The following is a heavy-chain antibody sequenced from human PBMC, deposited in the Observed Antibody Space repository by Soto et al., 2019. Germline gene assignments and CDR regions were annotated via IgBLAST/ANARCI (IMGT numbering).Heavy chain of an antibody. CDR1: GGSFSDDY. Sequence: SETLPLTCAVYGGSFSDDYWIWISQRPGKGREWIGDINYSGRTNYNPSLKRRVTISVDTSKNQFSLKLSSLTAAATAVYYCASLVAAAGRGDWFDPWGQGTLVTVSS. J-gene: IGHJ5*02. V-gene: IGHV4-34*01. CDR2: INYSGRT. D-gene: IGHD6-13*01. CDR3: ASLVAAAGRGDWFDP.